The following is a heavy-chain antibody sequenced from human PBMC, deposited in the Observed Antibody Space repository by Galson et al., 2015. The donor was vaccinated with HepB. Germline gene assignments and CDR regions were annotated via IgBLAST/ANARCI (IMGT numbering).Heavy chain of an antibody. CDR3: AKDTFPGVLWFGELLYGMFDY. D-gene: IGHD3-10*01. J-gene: IGHJ4*02. CDR1: GFTLSSYA. V-gene: IGHV3-23*01. Sequence: SLRLSCAASGFTLSSYAMSWVRQAPGKGLEWVSAISGSGGSTYYADSVKGRFTISRDNSKNTLYLQMNSLRAEDTAVYYCAKDTFPGVLWFGELLYGMFDYWGQGTLVTVSS. CDR2: ISGSGGST.